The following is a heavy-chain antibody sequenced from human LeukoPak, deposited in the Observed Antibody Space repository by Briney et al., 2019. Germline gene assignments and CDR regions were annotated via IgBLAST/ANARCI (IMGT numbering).Heavy chain of an antibody. V-gene: IGHV1-2*02. J-gene: IGHJ3*02. D-gene: IGHD3-9*01. CDR3: ARAPLRYFTAGHAFDI. CDR2: INPNSGGT. CDR1: GYTFTGYY. Sequence: ASVKVSCKASGYTFTGYYMHWVRQAPGQGLEWMGWINPNSGGTNYALKFQGRVTMTRDTSISTAYMELSRLRSDDTAVYYCARAPLRYFTAGHAFDIWGQGTMVTVSS.